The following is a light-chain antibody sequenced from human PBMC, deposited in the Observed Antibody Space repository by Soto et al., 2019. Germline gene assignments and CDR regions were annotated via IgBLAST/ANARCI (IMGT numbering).Light chain of an antibody. CDR2: GAS. V-gene: IGKV3-15*01. CDR3: QQYNNWPSGT. Sequence: EIVMTQSPATPSVSPGERATLSCRASQSVSSNLAWYQQKPGQAPRLLIYGASTRATGIPARFSGSGSGTEFTLTISSLQSEDIAVYYCQQYNNWPSGTFGQGTKLEIK. J-gene: IGKJ2*01. CDR1: QSVSSN.